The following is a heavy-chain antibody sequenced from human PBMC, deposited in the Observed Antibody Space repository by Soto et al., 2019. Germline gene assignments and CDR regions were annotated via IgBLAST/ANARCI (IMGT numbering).Heavy chain of an antibody. J-gene: IGHJ4*02. CDR2: IKRDGSEK. CDR1: GFTFSNYW. V-gene: IGHV3-7*03. CDR3: WGAGPGG. Sequence: EVHLVESGGGLVQPGGSLRLSCAASGFTFSNYWMNWVRQAPGKGLEWVANIKRDGSEKYYVDSVKGRFTISRDNAKNSLSLQMNSLRAEDTAVYCCWGAGPGGWGQGTLVTVSS. D-gene: IGHD3-16*01.